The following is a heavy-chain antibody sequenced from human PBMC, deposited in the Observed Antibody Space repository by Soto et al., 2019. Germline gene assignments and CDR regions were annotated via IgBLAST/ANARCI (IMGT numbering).Heavy chain of an antibody. J-gene: IGHJ4*02. CDR3: AKEWEQLVTGGTPLDY. Sequence: GGSLRLSCTASGFTFSSYAMSWVRQAPGTGLEWVSAISGRGGSTYYADSVRGRFTISRDNSNNTLYLQMNSLRAEDTAVYFCAKEWEQLVTGGTPLDYWGQGTLVTVSS. CDR1: GFTFSSYA. D-gene: IGHD6-13*01. V-gene: IGHV3-23*01. CDR2: ISGRGGST.